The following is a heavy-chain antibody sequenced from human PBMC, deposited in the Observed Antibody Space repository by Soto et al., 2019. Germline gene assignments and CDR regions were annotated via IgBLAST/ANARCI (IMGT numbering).Heavy chain of an antibody. V-gene: IGHV4-4*02. J-gene: IGHJ6*02. CDR2: IYHSGST. CDR3: ARALTMVNYYYYGMDV. Sequence: PSETLSLTCAVSGGSISSTNWWSWVRQPPGKGFDWIGEIYHSGSTNYNPSLKSRVTISVNKSKNHFSLKLSSVTAADTAVYYCARALTMVNYYYYGMDVWGQGTTVTVS. CDR1: GGSISSTNW. D-gene: IGHD4-17*01.